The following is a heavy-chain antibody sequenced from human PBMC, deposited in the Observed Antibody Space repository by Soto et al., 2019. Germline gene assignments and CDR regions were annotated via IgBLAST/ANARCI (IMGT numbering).Heavy chain of an antibody. CDR3: ARDSGYCSGGSCPSLFYYYYGMDV. V-gene: IGHV3-33*01. J-gene: IGHJ6*02. D-gene: IGHD2-15*01. Sequence: PGGSLRLSCAASGFTFSSYGMHWVRQAPGKGLEWVAVIWYDGSNKYYADSVKGRFTISRDNSKNTLYLQMNSLGAEDTAVYYCARDSGYCSGGSCPSLFYYYYGMDVWGQGTTVTVSS. CDR2: IWYDGSNK. CDR1: GFTFSSYG.